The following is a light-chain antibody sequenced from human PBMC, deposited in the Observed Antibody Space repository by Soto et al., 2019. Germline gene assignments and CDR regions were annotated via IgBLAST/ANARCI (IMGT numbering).Light chain of an antibody. CDR3: QQYGSAPRT. CDR2: GAS. J-gene: IGKJ1*01. CDR1: QSVTSSC. Sequence: EIVLTQSPGTLSLSPGERSTLSCRASQSVTSSCLSWYQQKPGQAPRLLIYGASGRATGIPDRFSGSGSGTDFTLTISSLEPEDFAVYYCQQYGSAPRTFGQGTKVEVK. V-gene: IGKV3-20*01.